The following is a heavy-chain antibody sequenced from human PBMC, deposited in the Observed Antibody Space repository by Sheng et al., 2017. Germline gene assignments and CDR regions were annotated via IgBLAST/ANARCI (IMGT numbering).Heavy chain of an antibody. J-gene: IGHJ4*02. CDR1: GGSISSSSYY. D-gene: IGHD3-22*01. CDR3: ARVRVVVTPVYFDY. CDR2: IYYSGST. V-gene: IGHV4-39*07. Sequence: QLQLQESGPGLVKPSETLSLTCTVSGGSISSSSYYWGWIRQPPGKGLEWIGSIYYSGSTYYNPSLKSRVTISVDTSKNQFSLKLSSVTAADTAVYYCARVRVVVTPVYFDYWGQGTLVTVSS.